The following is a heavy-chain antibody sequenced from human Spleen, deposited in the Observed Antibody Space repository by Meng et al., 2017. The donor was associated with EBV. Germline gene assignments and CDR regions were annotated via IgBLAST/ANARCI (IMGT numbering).Heavy chain of an antibody. CDR3: ARDISPSGKGGSDP. CDR1: GNSVSRGGYY. V-gene: IGHV4-30-4*01. Sequence: HVQPQESAPGRVNTYQTLSRTCAVSGNSVSRGGYYWSWIRQPPGEGLEWIGYIYHSGNTYYNPSLESRATISVDTSRNQFSLNLNSVTAADTAVYYCARDISPSGKGGSDPWGQGTLVTVSS. CDR2: IYHSGNT. J-gene: IGHJ5*02. D-gene: IGHD5-12*01.